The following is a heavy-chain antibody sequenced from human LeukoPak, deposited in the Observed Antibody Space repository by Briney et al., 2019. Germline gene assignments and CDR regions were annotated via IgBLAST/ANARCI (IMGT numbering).Heavy chain of an antibody. CDR2: ISYDGSNK. Sequence: GGSLRLSCAASGFTFSSYAMHWVRQAPGKGLEWVAVISYDGSNKYYADPVKGRFTISRDNSKNTLYLQMNSLRAEDTAVYYCARDRRYYGSGSPSPLFDYWGQGTLVTVSS. CDR1: GFTFSSYA. J-gene: IGHJ4*02. V-gene: IGHV3-30-3*01. CDR3: ARDRRYYGSGSPSPLFDY. D-gene: IGHD3-10*01.